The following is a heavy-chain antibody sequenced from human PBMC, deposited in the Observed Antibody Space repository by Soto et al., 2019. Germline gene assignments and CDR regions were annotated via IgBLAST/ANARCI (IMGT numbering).Heavy chain of an antibody. D-gene: IGHD2-2*01. V-gene: IGHV3-23*01. J-gene: IGHJ5*02. CDR1: GFTFSSYA. CDR2: ISGSGGST. CDR3: AKQVSHIVVVPAAFDP. Sequence: EVQLLESGGGLVQPGGSLRLSCAASGFTFSSYAMSWVRQAPGKGLEWVSAISGSGGSTYYADSVKGRFTISRDNPKNTLYLQMNSLRAEDTAVYYCAKQVSHIVVVPAAFDPWGQGTLVTVSS.